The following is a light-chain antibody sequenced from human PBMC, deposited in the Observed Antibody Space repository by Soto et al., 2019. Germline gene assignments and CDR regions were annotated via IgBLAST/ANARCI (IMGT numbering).Light chain of an antibody. J-gene: IGKJ2*01. V-gene: IGKV3-20*01. CDR2: GAS. CDR1: QSVNSKY. CDR3: QHYFNWPYT. Sequence: EIVLTQSPGTLSLSPGERASLSCRASQSVNSKYLAWYQQKPGQAPRLVIYGASNRATGLPDRFSGSGSGTDFTLTISRLEPEDFAFYYCQHYFNWPYTFGQGTKLEIK.